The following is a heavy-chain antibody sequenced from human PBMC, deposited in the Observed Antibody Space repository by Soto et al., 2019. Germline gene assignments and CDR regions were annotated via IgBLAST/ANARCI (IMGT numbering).Heavy chain of an antibody. V-gene: IGHV4-30-4*01. CDR3: AREKYGDYVDY. CDR2: IYYSGST. D-gene: IGHD4-17*01. J-gene: IGHJ4*02. CDR1: GGSISSGDYY. Sequence: KTSETLSLTCTVSGGSISSGDYYWSWIRQPPGKGLEWIGYIYYSGSTYYNPSLRSRVTISVDTSKNQFSLKLSSVTAADTAVYYCAREKYGDYVDYWGQGTLVTVSS.